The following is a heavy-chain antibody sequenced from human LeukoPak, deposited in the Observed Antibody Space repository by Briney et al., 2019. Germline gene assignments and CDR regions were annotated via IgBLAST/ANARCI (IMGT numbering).Heavy chain of an antibody. CDR2: ISGSGGST. Sequence: GGSLRLSCAASGFTFSSYAKSWVRQAPGKGLEWVSAISGSGGSTYYADSVKGRFTISRDNAKNSLYLQMDSLRAEDTAVYYCARDRSDRLAVAGTSAFDYWGQGTLVTVSS. D-gene: IGHD6-19*01. J-gene: IGHJ4*02. CDR3: ARDRSDRLAVAGTSAFDY. V-gene: IGHV3-23*01. CDR1: GFTFSSYA.